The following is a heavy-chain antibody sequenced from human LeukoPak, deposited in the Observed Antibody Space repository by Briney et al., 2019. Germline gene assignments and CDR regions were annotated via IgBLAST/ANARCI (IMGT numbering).Heavy chain of an antibody. CDR2: IYYSGST. D-gene: IGHD3-9*01. CDR1: GGSISSSSYY. CDR3: ARHESAHYDILTGYFGY. J-gene: IGHJ4*02. Sequence: SETLSLTCTVSGGSISSSSYYWGWIRQPPGKGLEWIGSIYYSGSTYYNPSLKSRVTISVDTSKNQFSLKLSSVTAADTAVYYCARHESAHYDILTGYFGYWGQGTLVTVSS. V-gene: IGHV4-39*01.